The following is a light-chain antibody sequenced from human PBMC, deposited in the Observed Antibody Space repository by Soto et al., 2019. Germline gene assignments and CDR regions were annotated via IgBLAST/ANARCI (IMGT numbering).Light chain of an antibody. CDR1: QSISSSY. J-gene: IGKJ1*01. CDR2: GAS. Sequence: EIGLTQSPGTLSLSPGKRATLSFRASQSISSSYLAWYQQRPGQAPRLLIYGASSRATGIPDRFSGSGSGTEFTLTISRLEPEDFAVYYCQQYGSSSWTFGQGTKVDIK. CDR3: QQYGSSSWT. V-gene: IGKV3-20*01.